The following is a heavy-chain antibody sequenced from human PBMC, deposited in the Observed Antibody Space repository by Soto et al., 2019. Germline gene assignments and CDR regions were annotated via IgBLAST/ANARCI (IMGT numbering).Heavy chain of an antibody. CDR1: GFTFSGSA. J-gene: IGHJ6*02. CDR2: IRSKANSYAT. V-gene: IGHV3-73*01. Sequence: PGGSLRLPCAASGFTFSGSAMHWVRQASGKGLEWVGRIRSKANSYATAYAASVKGRFTISRDDSKNTAYLQMNSLKTEDTAVYYCTRPPISNYDFWSGPSGMDVWGQGTTVTVS. D-gene: IGHD3-3*01. CDR3: TRPPISNYDFWSGPSGMDV.